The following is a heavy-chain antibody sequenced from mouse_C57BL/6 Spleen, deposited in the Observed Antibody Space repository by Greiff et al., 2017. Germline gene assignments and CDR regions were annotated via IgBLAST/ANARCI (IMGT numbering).Heavy chain of an antibody. CDR1: GIDFSRYW. D-gene: IGHD1-1*01. CDR3: ARLGTLITTGGFDV. CDR2: INPDSSTI. Sequence: GIDFSRYWMSWVRRAPGKGLEWIGEINPDSSTINYAPSLKDKFIISRDNAKNTLYLQMSKVRSEDTALYYCARLGTLITTGGFDVWGTGTTVTVSS. J-gene: IGHJ1*03. V-gene: IGHV4-1*01.